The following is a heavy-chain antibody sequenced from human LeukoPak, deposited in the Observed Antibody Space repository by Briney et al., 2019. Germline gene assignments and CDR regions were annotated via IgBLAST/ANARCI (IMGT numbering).Heavy chain of an antibody. CDR2: ILYSGTT. J-gene: IGHJ4*02. CDR3: ARPRLGATPFDAFDI. CDR1: GDSVTSNNYH. Sequence: SETLSLTCTVSGDSVTSNNYHWAWIRQPPGKGLEWIGSILYSGTTYYSSSLKSRVTMSVDTSKTQFSLKLSSVTAADTAVYYCARPRLGATPFDAFDIWGQGTLVTVSS. D-gene: IGHD1-26*01. V-gene: IGHV4-39*07.